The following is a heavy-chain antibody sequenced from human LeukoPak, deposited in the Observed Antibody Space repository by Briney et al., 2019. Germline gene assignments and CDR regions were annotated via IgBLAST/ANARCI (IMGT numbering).Heavy chain of an antibody. CDR2: ISGSGGST. CDR1: GFTFSSYA. J-gene: IGHJ4*02. Sequence: GGSLRLSCEASGFTFSSYAMSWVRQAPGKGLEWVSAISGSGGSTYYADSVKGRFTISRDNSKNTLYLQMNSLRAEDTAVYYCAKDLLLLWSPYNDYWGQGTLVTVSS. V-gene: IGHV3-23*01. CDR3: AKDLLLLWSPYNDY. D-gene: IGHD3-10*01.